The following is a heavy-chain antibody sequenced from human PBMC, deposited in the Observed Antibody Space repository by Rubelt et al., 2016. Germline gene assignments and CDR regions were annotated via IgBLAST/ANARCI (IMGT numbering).Heavy chain of an antibody. CDR3: ARDYGHYYYDSSGYDY. V-gene: IGHV1-69*04. J-gene: IGHJ4*02. D-gene: IGHD3-22*01. CDR2: IIPILGIA. CDR1: GGTFSSYA. Sequence: VSCKASGGTFSSYAISWVRQAPGQGLEWMGRIIPILGIANYAQKFQGRVTITADKSTSTAYMELSSLRSEDTAVYYCARDYGHYYYDSSGYDYWGQGTLVTVSS.